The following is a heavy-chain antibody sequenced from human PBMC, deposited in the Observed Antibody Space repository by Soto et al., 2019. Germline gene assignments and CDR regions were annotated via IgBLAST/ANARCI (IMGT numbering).Heavy chain of an antibody. CDR3: ASSYSSGWYLVY. D-gene: IGHD6-19*01. CDR1: GGSFSGYY. V-gene: IGHV4-34*01. CDR2: INHSGST. J-gene: IGHJ4*02. Sequence: QVQLQQWGAGLLKPSETLSLTCAVYGGSFSGYYWSWIRQPPGKGLEWIGEINHSGSTNYNPSLKSRVTISVDTSKNQFSLKLSSVTAADTAVYYCASSYSSGWYLVYWGQGTLVTVSS.